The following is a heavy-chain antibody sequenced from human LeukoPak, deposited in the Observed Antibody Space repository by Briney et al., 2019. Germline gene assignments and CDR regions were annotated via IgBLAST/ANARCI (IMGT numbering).Heavy chain of an antibody. J-gene: IGHJ4*02. Sequence: PGGSLRLSCAASGFTFSSYGMHWVRQAAGKGLEWVAVIWYDGSNKYYADSVKGRFTISRDNSKNTLYLQMNSLRAEDTAVYYCARDHSSSWDGDYWGQGTLVTVSS. CDR3: ARDHSSSWDGDY. D-gene: IGHD6-13*01. CDR1: GFTFSSYG. CDR2: IWYDGSNK. V-gene: IGHV3-33*01.